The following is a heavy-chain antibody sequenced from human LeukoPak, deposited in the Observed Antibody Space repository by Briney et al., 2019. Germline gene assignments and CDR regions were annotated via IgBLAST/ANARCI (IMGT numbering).Heavy chain of an antibody. V-gene: IGHV4-59*08. CDR2: IYYSGTT. Sequence: SETLSLTCTVSGGSISSYYWSWIRQPPGEGLEWIGYIYYSGTTNSNPSLKSRVTISVDTSKNQFSLNLSSVTAADTAVYYCARGGYYDSSGYPPFDYWGQGTLVTVSS. CDR1: GGSISSYY. CDR3: ARGGYYDSSGYPPFDY. J-gene: IGHJ4*02. D-gene: IGHD3-22*01.